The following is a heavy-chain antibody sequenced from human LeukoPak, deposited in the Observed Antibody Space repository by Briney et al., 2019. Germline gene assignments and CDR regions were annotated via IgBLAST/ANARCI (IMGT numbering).Heavy chain of an antibody. CDR3: ARVQGWFGESTYSNWFDP. V-gene: IGHV3-7*03. J-gene: IGHJ5*02. D-gene: IGHD3-10*01. CDR1: GFTFSSYW. Sequence: GGSLRLSCAASGFTFSSYWMSWVRQAPGKGLEWVANIKQDGSEKYYVDSVKGRFTISRDNARNSLYLQMNSLRAEDTAVYYCARVQGWFGESTYSNWFDPWGQGTLVTVSS. CDR2: IKQDGSEK.